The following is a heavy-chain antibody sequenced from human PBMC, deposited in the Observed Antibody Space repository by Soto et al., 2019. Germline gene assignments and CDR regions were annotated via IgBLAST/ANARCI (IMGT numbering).Heavy chain of an antibody. D-gene: IGHD2-2*01. CDR1: GFTFSSYA. V-gene: IGHV3-30-3*01. J-gene: IGHJ4*02. Sequence: QVQLVESGGGVVQPGRSLRLSCAASGFTFSSYAMHWVRQAPGKGLEWVAVISYDGSNKYYADSMKGRFTISRDNSKNTLYLQMNSLRAEDTAVYYCARGCSSTSCYWKPPFDYWGQGTLVTVSS. CDR3: ARGCSSTSCYWKPPFDY. CDR2: ISYDGSNK.